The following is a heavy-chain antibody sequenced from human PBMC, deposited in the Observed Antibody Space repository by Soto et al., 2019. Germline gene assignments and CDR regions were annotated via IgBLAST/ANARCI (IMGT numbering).Heavy chain of an antibody. J-gene: IGHJ4*02. CDR1: GFTFGIYD. CDR3: ARVLNWYDHY. Sequence: GGSLRLSCAASGFTFGIYDMNWVRQFPGKGLEWVSYISSSGSTIYYADSVKGRFTISRDNAKNSLYLQMNSLRAEDTAVYYCARVLNWYDHYWGQGTLVTVSS. D-gene: IGHD1-1*01. V-gene: IGHV3-48*01. CDR2: ISSSGSTI.